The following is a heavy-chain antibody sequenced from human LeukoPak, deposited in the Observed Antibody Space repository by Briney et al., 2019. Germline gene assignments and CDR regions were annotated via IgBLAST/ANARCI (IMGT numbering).Heavy chain of an antibody. Sequence: SETLSLTCTVSGGSISSGDYYWSWIRQPPGKGLEWIGYIYYSGSTYYNPSLKSRVTISVDTSKNQFSLKLSSVTAADTAVYYCASGDYGAGSPVMRYWGHGTLVIVSS. J-gene: IGHJ4*01. CDR3: ASGDYGAGSPVMRY. D-gene: IGHD3-10*01. CDR1: GGSISSGDYY. CDR2: IYYSGST. V-gene: IGHV4-30-4*08.